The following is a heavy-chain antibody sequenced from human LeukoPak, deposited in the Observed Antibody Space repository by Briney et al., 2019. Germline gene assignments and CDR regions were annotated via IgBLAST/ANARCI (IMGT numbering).Heavy chain of an antibody. CDR2: ISSSGSTM. J-gene: IGHJ4*02. CDR3: AEDGIRYFDWLGPKTTYYFDY. V-gene: IGHV3-48*03. CDR1: GFTFSSYE. Sequence: GGSLRLSCATSGFTFSSYEMNWVRQAPGKGLQSASYISSSGSTMSYADSVKGRFPISRENAKNSLSLQMNSLRAEDTAFFFQAEDGIRYFDWLGPKTTYYFDYWGQGTLVTVSS. D-gene: IGHD3-9*01.